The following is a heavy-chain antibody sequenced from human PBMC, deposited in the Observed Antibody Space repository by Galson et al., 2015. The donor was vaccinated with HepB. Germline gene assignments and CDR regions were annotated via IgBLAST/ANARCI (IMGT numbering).Heavy chain of an antibody. V-gene: IGHV2-70*01. D-gene: IGHD4-11*01. CDR2: IDWAGDK. CDR1: GFSLSTSGMC. Sequence: PALVKPTQPLTLTCTFTGFSLSTSGMCLSWIRQTPGMALEWLALIDWAGDKYYNTSLKTRLSISKDTFKNQVVLTMTNMGPVDTGTYYCARVREDNYGPGALFDFWGQGSLVTVSS. J-gene: IGHJ4*02. CDR3: ARVREDNYGPGALFDF.